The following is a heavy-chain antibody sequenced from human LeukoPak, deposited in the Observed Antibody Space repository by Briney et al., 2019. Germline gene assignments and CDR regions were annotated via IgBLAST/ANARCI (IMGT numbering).Heavy chain of an antibody. D-gene: IGHD3-22*01. CDR3: ARDRTGYYYDSSGYYFDAFDI. CDR1: GYTFTTYY. CDR2: INPSGGST. Sequence: ASVKVSCKASGYTFTTYYMHWLRQAPGQGLEWMGIINPSGGSTSYAQKFQGRVTMTRDTSTSTVYMELSSLRSEDTAVYYCARDRTGYYYDSSGYYFDAFDIWGQGTMVTVSS. J-gene: IGHJ3*02. V-gene: IGHV1-46*03.